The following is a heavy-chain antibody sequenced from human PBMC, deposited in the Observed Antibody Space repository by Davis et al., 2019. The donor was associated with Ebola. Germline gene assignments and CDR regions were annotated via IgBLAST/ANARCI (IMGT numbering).Heavy chain of an antibody. D-gene: IGHD2-2*01. J-gene: IGHJ4*02. V-gene: IGHV1-18*04. CDR1: GYTFTSYY. CDR3: ARDQGSRPDDFDN. Sequence: ASVKVSCKASGYTFTSYYMHWVRQAPGQGLEWMGWIGGYSDFAHYAQKFQGRLTMTADTSTTTAYMELRNLKPDDTAVYYCARDQGSRPDDFDNWGQGTLVTVSS. CDR2: IGGYSDFA.